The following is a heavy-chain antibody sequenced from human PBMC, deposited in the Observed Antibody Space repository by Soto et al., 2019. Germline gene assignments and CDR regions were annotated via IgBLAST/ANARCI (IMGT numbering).Heavy chain of an antibody. J-gene: IGHJ6*02. CDR2: MNPNSGNT. CDR1: GYTFTSYD. V-gene: IGHV1-8*01. D-gene: IGHD3-3*01. CDR3: ARVSGYYPNYYYYGMDV. Sequence: QVQLVQSGAEVKKPGASVKVSCKASGYTFTSYDINWVRQATGQGPEWMGWMNPNSGNTGYAQKFQGRVTMTRNTSISTAYMELSSLRSEDTAVYYCARVSGYYPNYYYYGMDVWGQGTTVTVSS.